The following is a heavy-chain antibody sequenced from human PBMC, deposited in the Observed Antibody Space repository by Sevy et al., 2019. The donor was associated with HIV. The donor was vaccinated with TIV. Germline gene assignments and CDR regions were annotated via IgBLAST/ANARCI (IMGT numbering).Heavy chain of an antibody. CDR3: AKSHYDFWSGWTDLLNYYYYMDV. J-gene: IGHJ6*03. D-gene: IGHD3-3*01. Sequence: ASVKVSCKASGYTFTSYGISWVRQAPGQGLEWMGRINAYNGNTNYAQKLQDRVTMTTDTSTSTAYMELRSLRSDETAVYYYAKSHYDFWSGWTDLLNYYYYMDVWGKGTTVTVSS. V-gene: IGHV1-18*04. CDR2: INAYNGNT. CDR1: GYTFTSYG.